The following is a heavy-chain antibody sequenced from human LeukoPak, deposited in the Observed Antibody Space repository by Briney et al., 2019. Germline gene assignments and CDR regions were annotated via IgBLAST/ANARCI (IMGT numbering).Heavy chain of an antibody. CDR2: IEHTGNT. V-gene: IGHV4-38-2*02. CDR1: GFSISSGYC. J-gene: IGHJ4*02. CDR3: ARQNYCSSTSCYWDYFDY. Sequence: PSETLSLTCTVSGFSISSGYCWGWIRQPPGKGLEWIGSIEHTGNTYYSPSLKSRVTISMDTSKNQFSLMLRSVTAADTAVYYCARQNYCSSTSCYWDYFDYWGQGTLVTVSS. D-gene: IGHD2-2*01.